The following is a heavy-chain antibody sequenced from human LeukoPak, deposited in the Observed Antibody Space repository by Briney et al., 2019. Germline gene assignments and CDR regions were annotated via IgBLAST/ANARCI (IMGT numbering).Heavy chain of an antibody. V-gene: IGHV3-48*04. CDR2: ISSTGNPR. J-gene: IGHJ3*02. Sequence: GGSLRLSCTASGLTFSDYSMNWVRQAPGKGLEWVSYISSTGNPRHYAESVEGRFTISRDNTKNSLYLQMNSLRAEDTAVYYCARDWYNNSDAFDIWGQGTMVTVSS. CDR3: ARDWYNNSDAFDI. D-gene: IGHD4-11*01. CDR1: GLTFSDYS.